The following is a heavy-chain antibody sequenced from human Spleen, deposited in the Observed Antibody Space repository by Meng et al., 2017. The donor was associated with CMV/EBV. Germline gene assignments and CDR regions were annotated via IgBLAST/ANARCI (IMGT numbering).Heavy chain of an antibody. V-gene: IGHV4-39*02. CDR2: LYYNGNT. CDR1: GGSISSSDSY. Sequence: SETLSLTCTVSGGSISSSDSYWGWIRQAPGRGLEWIGSLYYNGNTYYNPSLKSRVTTSVDASKNQLSLRLSSVTATDTAVYYCARGPNYDFWSGYWGYYYYGMDVWGQGTTVTVSS. D-gene: IGHD3-3*01. J-gene: IGHJ6*02. CDR3: ARGPNYDFWSGYWGYYYYGMDV.